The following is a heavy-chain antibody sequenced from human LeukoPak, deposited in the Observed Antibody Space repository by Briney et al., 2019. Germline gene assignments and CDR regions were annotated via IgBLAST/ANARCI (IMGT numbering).Heavy chain of an antibody. Sequence: PSETLSLTCTVSGGSISSSSYYWGWIRQPPGKGLEWIGSIYYSGSTYYNPSLKSRVTISVDTSKNQFSLKLSSVTAADTAVYYCATGDYYDSSGFQWGQGTLVTVSS. CDR3: ATGDYYDSSGFQ. J-gene: IGHJ4*02. CDR2: IYYSGST. D-gene: IGHD3-22*01. V-gene: IGHV4-39*01. CDR1: GGSISSSSYY.